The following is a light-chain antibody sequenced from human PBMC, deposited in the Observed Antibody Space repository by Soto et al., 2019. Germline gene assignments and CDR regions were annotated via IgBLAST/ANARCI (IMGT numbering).Light chain of an antibody. CDR2: KAA. CDR1: PSISNW. V-gene: IGKV1-5*03. J-gene: IGKJ2*01. CDR3: QQYDSYSSYT. Sequence: DIQMTQSPSTLSASVGDRVTITCRASPSISNWLAWYQQKPGKAPKLLIYKAASLESGVPSRFSGSGSGTEFTLTISSVQPDDFATYYCQQYDSYSSYTFGQGPKLEIK.